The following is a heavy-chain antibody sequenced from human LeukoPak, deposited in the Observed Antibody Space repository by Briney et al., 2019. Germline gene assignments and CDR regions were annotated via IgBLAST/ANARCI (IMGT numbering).Heavy chain of an antibody. Sequence: GGSLRLSCAASGFTFSSYAMSWVRQAPGEGLEWVSAISGSGGSTYYADSVKGRFTISRGNSKNTLYLQMNSLRAEDKAVYYCAKTLSMVRGFDYWGQGTLVTVSS. J-gene: IGHJ4*02. CDR2: ISGSGGST. CDR1: GFTFSSYA. CDR3: AKTLSMVRGFDY. V-gene: IGHV3-23*01. D-gene: IGHD3-10*01.